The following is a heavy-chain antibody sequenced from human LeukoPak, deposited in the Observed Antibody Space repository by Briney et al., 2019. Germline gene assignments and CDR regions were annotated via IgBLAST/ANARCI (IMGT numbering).Heavy chain of an antibody. CDR1: GFTFTGYW. CDR2: IKEDGSEK. V-gene: IGHV3-7*01. CDR3: ARDERGTDYVWGSYRNLNYYFDY. Sequence: AGGSLRLSCAASGFTFTGYWMSWVRQAPGKGLEWVANIKEDGSEKYYVDSVKGGFTISRDNAKNSLYLQMNSLRAEDTAVYYCARDERGTDYVWGSYRNLNYYFDYWGQGTLVTVSS. D-gene: IGHD3-16*02. J-gene: IGHJ4*02.